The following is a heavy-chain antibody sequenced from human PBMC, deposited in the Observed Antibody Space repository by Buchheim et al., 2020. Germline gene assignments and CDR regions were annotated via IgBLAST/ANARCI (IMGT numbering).Heavy chain of an antibody. Sequence: VQLVESGGGLVQPGGSLRLSCAVSGFAFSSYAMHWVRQAPGKGLEWVAVISYDGNKKDYADSVKGRFTLFRDNSRNTVYLQMNSLRAEDTAVYYCARDVRSYAGAFDIWGQGT. J-gene: IGHJ3*02. CDR2: ISYDGNKK. D-gene: IGHD2-2*01. CDR1: GFAFSSYA. CDR3: ARDVRSYAGAFDI. V-gene: IGHV3-30-3*01.